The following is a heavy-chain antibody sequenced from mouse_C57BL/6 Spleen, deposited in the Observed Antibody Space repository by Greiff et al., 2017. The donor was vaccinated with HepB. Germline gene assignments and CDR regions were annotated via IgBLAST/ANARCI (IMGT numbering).Heavy chain of an antibody. J-gene: IGHJ2*01. CDR2: INPNNGGT. CDR1: GYTFTDYY. V-gene: IGHV1-26*01. D-gene: IGHD1-1*01. Sequence: EVQLQQSGPELVKPGASVKISCKASGYTFTDYYMNWVKQSHGKSLEWIGDINPNNGGTSYNQKFKGKATLTVDKSSSTAYMELRSLTSEDSAVYYCARGEDYGSFYFDYWGQGTTLTVSS. CDR3: ARGEDYGSFYFDY.